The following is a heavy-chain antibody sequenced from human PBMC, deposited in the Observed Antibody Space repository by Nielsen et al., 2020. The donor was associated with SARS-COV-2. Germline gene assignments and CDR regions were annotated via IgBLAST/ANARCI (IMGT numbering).Heavy chain of an antibody. Sequence: GGSLRLSCVASGFTFTRYSMNWVRQAPGKGPEWVAYISSDSSWKQYADSVKGRVSISRDNAKKSLDLQMNSLRGEDTAVYYCAGGVLDYWGQGALVTVSS. J-gene: IGHJ4*02. V-gene: IGHV3-48*01. D-gene: IGHD2-2*01. CDR1: GFTFTRYS. CDR2: ISSDSSWK. CDR3: AGGVLDY.